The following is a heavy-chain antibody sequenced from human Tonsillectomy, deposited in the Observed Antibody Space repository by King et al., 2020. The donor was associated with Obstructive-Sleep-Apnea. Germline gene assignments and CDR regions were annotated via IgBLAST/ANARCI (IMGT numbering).Heavy chain of an antibody. CDR3: ARQSGYYDSSGYYFGY. V-gene: IGHV4-59*08. CDR1: GGSISSYY. J-gene: IGHJ4*02. CDR2: IYYSGST. Sequence: QLQESGPGLVKPSETLSLTCTVSGGSISSYYWSCIRQPPGKGLEWIGYIYYSGSTNYNPSLKIRVPISVDTSKNQFSLKLSSVTAADTAVYYCARQSGYYDSSGYYFGYWGQGTLVTVSS. D-gene: IGHD3-22*01.